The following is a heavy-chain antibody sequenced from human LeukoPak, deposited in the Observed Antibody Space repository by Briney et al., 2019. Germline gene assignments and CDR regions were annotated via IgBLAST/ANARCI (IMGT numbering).Heavy chain of an antibody. V-gene: IGHV3-23*01. Sequence: PGGSLRLSCVVSGISLTNYAMTWVRQAPGKGLEWVSAISGSGGSTYYADSVKGRFTISSDNSKNTLYLQMNSLRAEDTAVYYRAKAEGAYYYDSSGYLNWFDPWGQGTLVTVSS. CDR2: ISGSGGST. CDR1: GISLTNYA. J-gene: IGHJ5*02. CDR3: AKAEGAYYYDSSGYLNWFDP. D-gene: IGHD3-22*01.